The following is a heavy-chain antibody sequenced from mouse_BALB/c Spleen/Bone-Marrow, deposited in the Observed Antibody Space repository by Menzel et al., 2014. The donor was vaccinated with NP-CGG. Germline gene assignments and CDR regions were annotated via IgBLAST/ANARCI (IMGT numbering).Heavy chain of an antibody. CDR3: ARRVITTGPGFAY. D-gene: IGHD2-4*01. V-gene: IGHV1-28*01. J-gene: IGHJ3*01. CDR1: GYSFXSYY. Sequence: EVQLQESGPELMKPGASVKISCKASGYSFXSYYLHWVKQNHGKSLEWIGYIDPFNGVTIYNQKFKGKATLTADKSSSTAYMHLSSLTSEDSAVYYCARRVITTGPGFAYWGQGTLVTVSA. CDR2: IDPFNGVT.